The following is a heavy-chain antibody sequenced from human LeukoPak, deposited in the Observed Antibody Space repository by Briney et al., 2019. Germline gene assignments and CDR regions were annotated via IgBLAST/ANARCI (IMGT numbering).Heavy chain of an antibody. CDR3: AKSIVGATLGFSSFDY. J-gene: IGHJ4*02. Sequence: PGGSLRLSCAASGFNFGKSAMGWVRQAPGKGLEWVSAISGSGGSTYYADSVKGRFTISRDNSKNTLYLQMNSLRAEDTAVYYCAKSIVGATLGFSSFDYWGQGTLVTVSS. CDR1: GFNFGKSA. CDR2: ISGSGGST. D-gene: IGHD1-26*01. V-gene: IGHV3-23*01.